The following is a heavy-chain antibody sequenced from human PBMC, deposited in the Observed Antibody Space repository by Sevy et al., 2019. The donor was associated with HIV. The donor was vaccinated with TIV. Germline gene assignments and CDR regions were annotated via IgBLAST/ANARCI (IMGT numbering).Heavy chain of an antibody. CDR1: GFTFSSHW. V-gene: IGHV3-7*01. Sequence: GGSLRLSCAASGFTFSSHWMSWVRQAPGKGLEWVANIKQDGSEKYYVDSVNGRFTISRDNAKNSLSLQMNSLRAEDTAVYYCARDTGGIGMDVWGQGTTVTVSS. CDR2: IKQDGSEK. CDR3: ARDTGGIGMDV. D-gene: IGHD6-13*01. J-gene: IGHJ6*02.